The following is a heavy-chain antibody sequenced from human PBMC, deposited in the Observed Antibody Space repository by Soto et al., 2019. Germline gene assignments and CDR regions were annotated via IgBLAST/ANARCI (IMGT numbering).Heavy chain of an antibody. D-gene: IGHD6-6*01. Sequence: QVQLVQSGAAVKKPGASVKVSCKASGYTFTSYGITWVRQAPGQGLEWMGWISAYNGNTNYAQKLQGRVTMTTDTSTSTAYMELRSLRSDDTAVYYCARDLALGAARPDWFDPWGQGTLVTVSS. J-gene: IGHJ5*02. CDR1: GYTFTSYG. CDR3: ARDLALGAARPDWFDP. CDR2: ISAYNGNT. V-gene: IGHV1-18*01.